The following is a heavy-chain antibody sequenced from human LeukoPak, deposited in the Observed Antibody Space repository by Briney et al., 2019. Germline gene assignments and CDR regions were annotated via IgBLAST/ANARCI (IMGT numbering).Heavy chain of an antibody. D-gene: IGHD3-3*01. V-gene: IGHV1-2*02. Sequence: ASVKVSCKASGYTFTGYYMHWVRQAPGQGLEWMGWINPNSGGTNYAQKSQGRVTMTRDTSISTAYMELSRLRSDDTAVYYCARGGFWSGYYKGSYYYYGMDVWGQGTTVTVSS. J-gene: IGHJ6*02. CDR1: GYTFTGYY. CDR2: INPNSGGT. CDR3: ARGGFWSGYYKGSYYYYGMDV.